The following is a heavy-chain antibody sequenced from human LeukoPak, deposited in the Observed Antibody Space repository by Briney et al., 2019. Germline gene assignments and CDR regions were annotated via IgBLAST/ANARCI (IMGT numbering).Heavy chain of an antibody. D-gene: IGHD4-17*01. V-gene: IGHV7-4-1*02. J-gene: IGHJ4*02. CDR1: GYTFTSYA. CDR3: ARGGGNLWWELRYGDYDY. CDR2: INTNTGNP. Sequence: ASVKVSCKASGYTFTSYAMNWVRQAPGQGLEWMGWINTNTGNPTYAQGFTGRFVFSLDTSVSTAYLQISSLKAEDTAVYYCARGGGNLWWELRYGDYDYWGQGTLVTVSS.